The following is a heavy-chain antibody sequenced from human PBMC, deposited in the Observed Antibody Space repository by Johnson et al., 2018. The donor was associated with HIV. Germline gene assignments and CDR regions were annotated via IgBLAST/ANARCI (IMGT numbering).Heavy chain of an antibody. V-gene: IGHV3-11*01. D-gene: IGHD6-6*01. CDR1: GFTFSDYY. CDR3: AKDIDSSSTADAFDI. CDR2: ISSSGSTI. Sequence: RLVESGGGLVQSGGSLRLSCAASGFTFSDYYMSWIRQAPGKGLEWVSYISSSGSTIYYGDSVKGRFTISRDNAKKILYLQMNSLRAEDTALYYCAKDIDSSSTADAFDIWGQGTMVTVSS. J-gene: IGHJ3*02.